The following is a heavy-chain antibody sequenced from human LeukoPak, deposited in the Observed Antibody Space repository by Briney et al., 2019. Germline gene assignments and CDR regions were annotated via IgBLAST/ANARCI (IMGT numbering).Heavy chain of an antibody. CDR2: ISAYNGNT. CDR1: GYTFTSYG. CDR3: ARVGKVLRYFDWSHDAFDI. D-gene: IGHD3-9*01. Sequence: ASVKDSCKASGYTFTSYGISWVRQAPGQGLEWMGWISAYNGNTNYAQKLQGRVTMTTDTSTSTAYMELRSLRSDDTAVYYCARVGKVLRYFDWSHDAFDIWGQGTMVTVSS. J-gene: IGHJ3*02. V-gene: IGHV1-18*01.